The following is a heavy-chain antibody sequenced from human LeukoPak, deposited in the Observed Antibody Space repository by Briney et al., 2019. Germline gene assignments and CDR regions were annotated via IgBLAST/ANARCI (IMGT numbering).Heavy chain of an antibody. V-gene: IGHV4-34*01. CDR3: ASTRGYSYGLTDY. J-gene: IGHJ4*02. CDR2: INHSGST. D-gene: IGHD5-18*01. Sequence: SETLSLTCAVYGGSFRGYYWSWIRQPPGKGLEWIGEINHSGSTNYNPSLKSRVTISVDTSKNQFSLKLSSVTAADTAVYYCASTRGYSYGLTDYWGQGTLVTVSS. CDR1: GGSFRGYY.